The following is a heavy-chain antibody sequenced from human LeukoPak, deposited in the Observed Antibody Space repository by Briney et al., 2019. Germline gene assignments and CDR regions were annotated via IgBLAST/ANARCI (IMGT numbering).Heavy chain of an antibody. CDR2: ISSSGSTI. Sequence: GGSLRLSCAASGLTFSDYYMSWIRQAPGKGLEWVSYISSSGSTIYYADSVKGRFTISRDNAKNSLYLQMNSLRAEDTAVYYCASAEGANSIDYWGQGTLVTVSS. V-gene: IGHV3-11*04. CDR3: ASAEGANSIDY. D-gene: IGHD4/OR15-4a*01. CDR1: GLTFSDYY. J-gene: IGHJ4*02.